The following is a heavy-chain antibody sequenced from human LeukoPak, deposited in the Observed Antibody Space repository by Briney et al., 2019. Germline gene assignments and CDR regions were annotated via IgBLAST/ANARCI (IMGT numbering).Heavy chain of an antibody. CDR3: ARVVGANHDAFDI. D-gene: IGHD1-26*01. V-gene: IGHV1-18*01. CDR2: IHIYRGNT. Sequence: ASVKVSCKASGYSSTNYGISWVRQAPGQGLEWMGWIHIYRGNTNYAQKFQGRVTMTTDTSTSTVYMEVRGLRSDDTAMYYCARVVGANHDAFDIWGQGTMVTVSS. J-gene: IGHJ3*02. CDR1: GYSSTNYG.